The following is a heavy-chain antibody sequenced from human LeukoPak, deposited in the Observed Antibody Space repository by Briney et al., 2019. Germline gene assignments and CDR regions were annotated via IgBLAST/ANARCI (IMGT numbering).Heavy chain of an antibody. Sequence: GGSLRLSCAASGFSVSLYGMHWVRQAPGKGPEWVAFLRSDTNSEHYAVSVKGRFAISRDTSKDTLNLQMRSLRVEDTALYYCARGLRQAGLAPLEFWGQGTQVIVSS. CDR2: LRSDTNSE. D-gene: IGHD3-10*01. J-gene: IGHJ4*02. CDR1: GFSVSLYG. V-gene: IGHV3-30*02. CDR3: ARGLRQAGLAPLEF.